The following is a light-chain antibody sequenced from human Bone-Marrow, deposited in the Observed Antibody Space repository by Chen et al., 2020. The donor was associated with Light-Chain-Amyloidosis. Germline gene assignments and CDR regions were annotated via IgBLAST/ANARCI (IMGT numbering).Light chain of an antibody. V-gene: IGLV3-25*03. J-gene: IGLJ2*01. CDR2: RDT. CDR1: DLPRKY. Sequence: SYELTQPPSVSLSPGQTARITCSGDDLPRKYAYWYQQKPGQAPVLVIHRDTERPSGISARFSGSSSGTTATLTISGVQAEDEADYHCQSADSSGTYEVIFGGGTKLTVL. CDR3: QSADSSGTYEVI.